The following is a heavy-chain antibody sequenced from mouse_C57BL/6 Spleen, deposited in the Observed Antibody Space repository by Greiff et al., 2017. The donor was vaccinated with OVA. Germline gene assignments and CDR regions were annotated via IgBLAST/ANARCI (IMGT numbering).Heavy chain of an antibody. D-gene: IGHD2-4*01. V-gene: IGHV5-4*01. CDR2: ISDGGSYT. CDR3: ARAIYYDYDFAY. CDR1: GFTFSSYA. Sequence: EVQLVESGGGLVKPGGSLKLSCAASGFTFSSYAMSWVRQTPEKRLEWVATISDGGSYTYYPDNVKGRFTISRDNAKNNLYLQMSHLKSEDTAMYYCARAIYYDYDFAYWGQGTLVTVSA. J-gene: IGHJ3*01.